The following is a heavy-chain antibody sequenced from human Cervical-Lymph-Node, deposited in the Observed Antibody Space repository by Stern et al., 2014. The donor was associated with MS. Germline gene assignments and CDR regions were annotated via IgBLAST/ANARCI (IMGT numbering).Heavy chain of an antibody. J-gene: IGHJ2*01. CDR3: ARDHVDTAMSYFDL. CDR2: ISAYNGNT. CDR1: AYTFTTYR. Sequence: HVQLVQSGAEVKKPGASVKVSCTASAYTFTTYRISWVRQAPRQGLEWLGWISAYNGNTNYAQKLQGRVTMTTDTSTSTAYMELRSLRSDDTAVYYCARDHVDTAMSYFDLWGRGTLVTVSS. V-gene: IGHV1-18*01. D-gene: IGHD5-18*01.